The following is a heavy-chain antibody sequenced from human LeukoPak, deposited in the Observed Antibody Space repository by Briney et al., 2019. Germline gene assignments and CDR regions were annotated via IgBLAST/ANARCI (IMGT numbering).Heavy chain of an antibody. Sequence: GGSLRLSCAASGFTVSSNYMSWVRQAPGKGLEWVSVIYSGGSTYYADSVKGRFTISRDNSKNTLYLQMNSLRAEDTAVYYCARDSAASYAFDIWGQGTMVTVSS. V-gene: IGHV3-53*01. CDR1: GFTVSSNY. CDR3: ARDSAASYAFDI. J-gene: IGHJ3*02. D-gene: IGHD2-15*01. CDR2: IYSGGST.